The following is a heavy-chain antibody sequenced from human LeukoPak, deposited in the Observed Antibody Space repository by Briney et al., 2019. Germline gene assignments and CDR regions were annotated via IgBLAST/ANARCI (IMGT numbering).Heavy chain of an antibody. CDR3: AAACTT. D-gene: IGHD1-1*01. CDR1: GFICSNYA. CDR2: ITTTGRSK. Sequence: EGLLRLSCAASGFICSNYAMFWFRPAPGNGLVAVAAITTTGRSKHYADSVKGRFSISRDNSKNPLQLQMNSLRAEDTAIYYGAAACTTWGKG. V-gene: IGHV3-23*01. J-gene: IGHJ5*02.